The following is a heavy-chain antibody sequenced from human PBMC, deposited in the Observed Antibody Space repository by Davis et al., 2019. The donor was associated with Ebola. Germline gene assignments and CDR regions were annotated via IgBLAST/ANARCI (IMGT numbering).Heavy chain of an antibody. CDR1: GFTFSSYG. V-gene: IGHV3-30*18. D-gene: IGHD6-6*01. CDR2: ISYDGSNK. J-gene: IGHJ4*02. Sequence: PGGSLRLSCAASGFTFSSYGMHWVRQAPGKGLEWVAVISYDGSNKYYTDSVKGRFTISRDNSKNTLYLQMNSLRAEDTAVYYCAKSETYSSSSVVDYWGQGTLVTVSS. CDR3: AKSETYSSSSVVDY.